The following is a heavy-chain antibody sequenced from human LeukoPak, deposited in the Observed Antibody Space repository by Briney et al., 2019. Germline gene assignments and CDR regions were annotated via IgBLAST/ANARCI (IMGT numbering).Heavy chain of an antibody. CDR1: GFTFSSYG. V-gene: IGHV3-23*01. CDR3: AKDWSRNRLVATSYDY. Sequence: GGSLRLSCAASGFTFSSYGMHWVRQAPGKGLEWVSAISGSGGSTYYADSVKGRFTISRDNSKNTLYLQMNSLRAEDTAVYYCAKDWSRNRLVATSYDYWGQGTLVTVSS. D-gene: IGHD2-15*01. J-gene: IGHJ4*02. CDR2: ISGSGGST.